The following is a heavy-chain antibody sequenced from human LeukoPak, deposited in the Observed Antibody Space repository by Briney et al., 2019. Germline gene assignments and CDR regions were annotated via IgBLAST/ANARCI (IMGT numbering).Heavy chain of an antibody. J-gene: IGHJ1*01. Sequence: GGSLRLSCAASGFTFSSYWMSWVRQAPGKGLEWVANIKQDGSEKYYVDSVKGRFTISRDNAKNSLYLQMNSLRAGDTAVYYCASSSEVVVAAFMYFQHWGQGTLVTVSS. CDR2: IKQDGSEK. V-gene: IGHV3-7*01. D-gene: IGHD2-15*01. CDR1: GFTFSSYW. CDR3: ASSSEVVVAAFMYFQH.